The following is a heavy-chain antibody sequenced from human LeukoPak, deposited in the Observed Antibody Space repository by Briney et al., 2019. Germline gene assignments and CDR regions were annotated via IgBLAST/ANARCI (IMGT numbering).Heavy chain of an antibody. CDR1: GFTFSSYA. J-gene: IGHJ4*02. CDR3: AKDRGRYCSSTSCSADYFDY. CDR2: ICGSGGST. D-gene: IGHD2-2*01. Sequence: GGSLTLSCAASGFTFSSYAVSWVRQAPGKGLEWVSPICGSGGSTYYAGSVKGRFTISRDNSKNTLDLQMNRLRAEDTAVYSCAKDRGRYCSSTSCSADYFDYWGQGTLVTVSS. V-gene: IGHV3-23*01.